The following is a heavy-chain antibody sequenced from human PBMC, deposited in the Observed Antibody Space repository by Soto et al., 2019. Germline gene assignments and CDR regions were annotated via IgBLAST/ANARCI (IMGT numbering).Heavy chain of an antibody. CDR2: ISYDGSNK. D-gene: IGHD2-15*01. Sequence: QVQLVESGGGVVQPGRSLRLSCAASGFTFSSYAMHWVRQAPGKGLEWVGLISYDGSNKYYADSVKGRFTISRDNSRNTLYLQMNSLRTEDTAVYYCARGGVVVEAAREWGYGMDVWGQGTTVTVSS. CDR1: GFTFSSYA. J-gene: IGHJ6*02. CDR3: ARGGVVVEAAREWGYGMDV. V-gene: IGHV3-30-3*01.